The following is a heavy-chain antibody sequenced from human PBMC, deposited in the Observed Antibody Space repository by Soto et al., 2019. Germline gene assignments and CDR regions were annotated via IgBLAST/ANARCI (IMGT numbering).Heavy chain of an antibody. J-gene: IGHJ4*02. CDR3: AKNDFWSGYPKGSDY. Sequence: GGSLRLSCAASGFTFSSYAMSWVRQAPGKGLEWVSAISGSGGSTYYADSVKGRFTISRDNSKNTLYLQMNSLRAEDTAVYYSAKNDFWSGYPKGSDYWGQGTLVTVSS. D-gene: IGHD3-3*01. CDR2: ISGSGGST. V-gene: IGHV3-23*01. CDR1: GFTFSSYA.